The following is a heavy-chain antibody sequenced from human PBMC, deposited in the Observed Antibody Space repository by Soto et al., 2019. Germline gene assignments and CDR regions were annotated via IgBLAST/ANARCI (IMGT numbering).Heavy chain of an antibody. D-gene: IGHD3-22*01. CDR1: GVSIISGGYY. CDR3: ARAVGYYDSSVDFDY. V-gene: IGHV4-31*03. J-gene: IGHJ4*02. CDR2: IYYSGST. Sequence: PSETLSLTCPVSGVSIISGGYYWSWIRQHPGKGLEWIGYIYYSGSTYYNPSLKSRVTISVDTSKNQFSLKLSSVTAADTAVYYCARAVGYYDSSVDFDYWGQGTLVTVSS.